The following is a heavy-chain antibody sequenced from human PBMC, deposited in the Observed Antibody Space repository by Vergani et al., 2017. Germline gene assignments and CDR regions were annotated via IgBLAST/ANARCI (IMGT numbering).Heavy chain of an antibody. Sequence: QVQLQQWGAGLLKPSETLSLTCAVYGGSFSGYYWSWIRQPPGKGLEWIGEINHSGSTNYNPSLKSRVTISVDTSKNQFSLKLCSVTAADTAVYYCARSYYSSSWYPFDYWGQGTLVTVSS. V-gene: IGHV4-34*01. J-gene: IGHJ4*02. D-gene: IGHD6-13*01. CDR2: INHSGST. CDR1: GGSFSGYY. CDR3: ARSYYSSSWYPFDY.